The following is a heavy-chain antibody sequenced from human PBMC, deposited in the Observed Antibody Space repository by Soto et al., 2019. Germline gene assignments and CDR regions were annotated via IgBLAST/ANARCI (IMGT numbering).Heavy chain of an antibody. CDR2: IIPILGIA. CDR1: GGTFSSYT. Sequence: QVQLVQSGAEVKKPGSSVKVSGKASGGTFSSYTISWVRQAPGQGLEWMGRIIPILGIANYAQKFQGRVTITADKSTSTAYMELSSLRSEDTAVYYCERVEEDYYYYMDVWGKGTTVTVSS. V-gene: IGHV1-69*02. D-gene: IGHD1-1*01. J-gene: IGHJ6*03. CDR3: ERVEEDYYYYMDV.